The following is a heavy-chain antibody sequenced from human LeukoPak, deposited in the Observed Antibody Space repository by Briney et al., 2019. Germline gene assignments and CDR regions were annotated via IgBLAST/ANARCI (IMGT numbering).Heavy chain of an antibody. CDR3: ARDFGGLTIHDAFDI. D-gene: IGHD3-16*01. Sequence: ASVKVSCKASGYTFTGYYMHWVRQAPGQGLEWMAWISPNSDGANYAQKFQGRVTMTRDTSISTAYMELSRLRSDDTAVYYCARDFGGLTIHDAFDIWGQGTMVTVSS. CDR2: ISPNSDGA. V-gene: IGHV1-2*02. CDR1: GYTFTGYY. J-gene: IGHJ3*02.